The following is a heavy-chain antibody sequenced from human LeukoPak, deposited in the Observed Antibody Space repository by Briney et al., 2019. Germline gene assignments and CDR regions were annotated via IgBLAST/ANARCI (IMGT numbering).Heavy chain of an antibody. CDR1: GFTFSSYS. CDR2: ISSSSSTI. Sequence: GGSLRLSCAASGFTFSSYSMNWVRQAPGKGLEWVSYISSSSSTIYYADSVKGRFTISRDNAKNSLYLQMNSLRDEDTAVYYCARDSDSSGYYYIKRPFDYWGQGTLVTVSS. J-gene: IGHJ4*02. CDR3: ARDSDSSGYYYIKRPFDY. V-gene: IGHV3-48*02. D-gene: IGHD3-22*01.